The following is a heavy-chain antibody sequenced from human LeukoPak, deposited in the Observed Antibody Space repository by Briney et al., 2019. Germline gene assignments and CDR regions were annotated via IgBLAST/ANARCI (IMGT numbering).Heavy chain of an antibody. D-gene: IGHD1-14*01. V-gene: IGHV4-59*01. J-gene: IGHJ2*01. CDR3: ARVYGIHWYFDL. Sequence: PSETLSLTCTVSGGSISTYYWSWIRQPPGKGLEWIGYIYYSGSTNYNPSLKSRVTISVDTSKNQFSLNLSSVTAADTAVYYCARVYGIHWYFDLWGRGTLVTVSS. CDR1: GGSISTYY. CDR2: IYYSGST.